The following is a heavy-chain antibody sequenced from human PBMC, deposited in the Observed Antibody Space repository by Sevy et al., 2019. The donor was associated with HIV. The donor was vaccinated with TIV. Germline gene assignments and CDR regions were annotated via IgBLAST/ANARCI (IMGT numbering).Heavy chain of an antibody. CDR3: ARAGVPSQHNVNPRLFFDY. Sequence: GGSLRLSCAASGFTLNSYAMHWVRQTPVRGLEWMAVISYDGKDTYYADSVKGRFTISKESPKNTLYLQMNSLGTEDTALYYCARAGVPSQHNVNPRLFFDYWGQGTVVTVSS. J-gene: IGHJ4*02. CDR2: ISYDGKDT. V-gene: IGHV3-30*04. CDR1: GFTLNSYA.